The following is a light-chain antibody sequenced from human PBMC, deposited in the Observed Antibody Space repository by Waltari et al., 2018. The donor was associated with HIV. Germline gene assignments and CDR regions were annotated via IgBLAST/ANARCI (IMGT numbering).Light chain of an antibody. CDR3: QQYGSSPWT. CDR2: GAS. V-gene: IGKV3-20*01. J-gene: IGKJ1*01. CDR1: QSVSSNY. Sequence: EIVLTQSPGTLSLSPGERATLSCRASQSVSSNYLVWYQQKPGQAPRLLIYGASSRATGIPDRFSGSGSGTDFTLTISRLEPEDFAVYYCQQYGSSPWTFGQGTKVKIK.